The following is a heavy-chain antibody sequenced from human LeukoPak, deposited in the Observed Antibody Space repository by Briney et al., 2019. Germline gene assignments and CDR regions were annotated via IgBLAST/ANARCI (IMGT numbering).Heavy chain of an antibody. D-gene: IGHD3-10*01. Sequence: GGSLRLSCAASRFTFSSYAMSWVRQAPGKGLEWVSAISGSGGSTYYADSVKGRLTISRDNSKNTLYLQMNSLRAEDTAVYYCASLVRGVIPSMEFDPWGQGTLVTVSS. V-gene: IGHV3-23*01. CDR1: RFTFSSYA. CDR3: ASLVRGVIPSMEFDP. J-gene: IGHJ5*02. CDR2: ISGSGGST.